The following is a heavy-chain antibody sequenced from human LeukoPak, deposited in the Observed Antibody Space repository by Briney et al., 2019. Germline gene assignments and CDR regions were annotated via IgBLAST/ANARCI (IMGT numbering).Heavy chain of an antibody. CDR3: AKDSLFGFVDPGVFDY. CDR1: GFTFSSYG. V-gene: IGHV3-30*18. J-gene: IGHJ4*02. CDR2: ISYDGSNK. D-gene: IGHD3-10*01. Sequence: GGSLRLSCAASGFTFSSYGMHWVRQAPGKGLEWVAVISYDGSNKYYADSVKGRFTISRDNSKDTLYLQMNSLRAEDTAVYYCAKDSLFGFVDPGVFDYWGQGTLVTVSS.